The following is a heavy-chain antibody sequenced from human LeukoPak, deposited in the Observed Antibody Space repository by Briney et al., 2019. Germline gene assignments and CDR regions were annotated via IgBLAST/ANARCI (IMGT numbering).Heavy chain of an antibody. V-gene: IGHV4-59*01. CDR3: ASTSSSWYNYYYYYMDV. CDR2: IYYSGST. Sequence: SETLSLTCTVSGGSISSYYWSWIRQPPGKGLEWIGYIYYSGSTNYNPSLKSRATISVDTSKNQFSLKLSSVTAADTAVYYCASTSSSWYNYYYYYMDVWGKGTTVTVSS. D-gene: IGHD6-13*01. CDR1: GGSISSYY. J-gene: IGHJ6*03.